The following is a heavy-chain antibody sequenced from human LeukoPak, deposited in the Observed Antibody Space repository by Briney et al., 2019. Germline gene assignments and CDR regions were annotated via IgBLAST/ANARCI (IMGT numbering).Heavy chain of an antibody. V-gene: IGHV4-31*03. CDR1: GGSISSGGYY. CDR3: ARGMGTDYYYYYGMDV. D-gene: IGHD2-21*02. J-gene: IGHJ6*02. CDR2: IYYSGGT. Sequence: SETLSLTCTVSGGSISSGGYYWSWIRQHPGKGLEWIGYIYYSGGTYYNPSLKSRVTISVDTSKNQFSLKLSSVTAADTAVYYCARGMGTDYYYYYGMDVWGQGTTVTVSS.